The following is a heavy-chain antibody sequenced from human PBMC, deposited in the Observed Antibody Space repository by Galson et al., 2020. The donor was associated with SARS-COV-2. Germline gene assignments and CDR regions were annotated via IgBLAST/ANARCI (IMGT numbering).Heavy chain of an antibody. CDR2: TDTTSGAT. CDR3: AHVPRGYSSSWRFDH. Sequence: ASVTVSCPASKYNLIGDSIHGVRQTPRQGPERMGWTDTTSGATNYAQNFQGRVTMTRNTSLYTAYLELSGLISDDTAVYYCAHVPRGYSSSWRFDHWGQGTLVIVSS. CDR1: KYNLIGDS. V-gene: IGHV1-2*02. D-gene: IGHD2-2*01. J-gene: IGHJ5*02.